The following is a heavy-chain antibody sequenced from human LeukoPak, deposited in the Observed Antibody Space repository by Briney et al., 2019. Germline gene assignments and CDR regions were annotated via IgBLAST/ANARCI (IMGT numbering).Heavy chain of an antibody. CDR2: ISCDGSNK. CDR3: ARDRRGYSSSWPFDY. CDR1: GSTLSAYA. D-gene: IGHD6-13*01. J-gene: IGHJ4*02. Sequence: PGGSLRLSCAASGSTLSAYAINWVRQAPGKGLEWVAVISCDGSNKYYADSVKGRFTISRDNSKNTIYLQMNGLRTEDTAVYFCARDRRGYSSSWPFDYWGQGTLVTVSS. V-gene: IGHV3-30-3*01.